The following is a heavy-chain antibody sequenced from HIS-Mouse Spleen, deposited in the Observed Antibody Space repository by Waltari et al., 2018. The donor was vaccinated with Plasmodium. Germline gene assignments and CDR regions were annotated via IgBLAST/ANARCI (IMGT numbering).Heavy chain of an antibody. Sequence: QVQLQQWGAGLLKPSETLSLTCAVYGGSFSGSSWSWIRQPPGKGLEWIGEINHSGSTNYNPSLKSRVTISVDTSKNQFSLKLSSVTAADTAVYYCARGRSNLPPLDYWGQGTLVTVSS. V-gene: IGHV4-34*01. CDR2: INHSGST. CDR3: ARGRSNLPPLDY. CDR1: GGSFSGSS. J-gene: IGHJ4*02. D-gene: IGHD4-4*01.